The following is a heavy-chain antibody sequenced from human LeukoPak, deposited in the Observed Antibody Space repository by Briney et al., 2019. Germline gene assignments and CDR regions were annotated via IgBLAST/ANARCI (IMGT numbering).Heavy chain of an antibody. CDR2: ISGSGGST. D-gene: IGHD3-9*01. CDR3: AKDTRVRYDILTGCFDY. CDR1: GFTFSSYA. J-gene: IGHJ4*02. Sequence: GGSLRLSCAASGFTFSSYAMSWVRQAPGKGLEWVSAISGSGGSTYYADSVKGRFTISRDNSKNTLYLQMNSLRAEDTAVYYCAKDTRVRYDILTGCFDYWGQGTLVTVSS. V-gene: IGHV3-23*01.